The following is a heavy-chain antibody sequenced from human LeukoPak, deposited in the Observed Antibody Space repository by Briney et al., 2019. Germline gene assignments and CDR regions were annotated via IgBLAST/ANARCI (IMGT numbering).Heavy chain of an antibody. CDR2: IYYSGST. V-gene: IGHV4-59*12. D-gene: IGHD6-13*01. CDR1: GGSISSYY. CDR3: ARGGDSSSWYPCDY. Sequence: SETLSLTCTVSGGSISSYYWSWIRQPPGKGLEWIGYIYYSGSTNYNPSLKSRVTISVDTSKNQFSLKLSSVTAADTAVYYCARGGDSSSWYPCDYWGQGTLVTVSS. J-gene: IGHJ4*02.